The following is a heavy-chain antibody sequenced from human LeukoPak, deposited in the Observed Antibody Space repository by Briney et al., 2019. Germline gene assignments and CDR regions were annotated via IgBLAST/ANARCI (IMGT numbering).Heavy chain of an antibody. CDR1: GFTFSNYW. V-gene: IGHV3-7*05. D-gene: IGHD1-26*01. Sequence: EGPLRLSCAASGFTFSNYWMIWLRQAPGKGLEWVANIKQDGSETYYVDSVRGRFSISRDNAKNSLYLQMNSLRAEDTAVYYCANALGAHYFDYWGQGTLVTVSS. CDR3: ANALGAHYFDY. J-gene: IGHJ4*02. CDR2: IKQDGSET.